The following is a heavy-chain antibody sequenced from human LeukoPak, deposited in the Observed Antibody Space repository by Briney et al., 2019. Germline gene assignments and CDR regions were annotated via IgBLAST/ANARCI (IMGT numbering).Heavy chain of an antibody. CDR3: ARVLYYYDSSGRIGAFDI. CDR2: ISAYNGNT. D-gene: IGHD3-22*01. V-gene: IGHV1-18*01. J-gene: IGHJ3*02. CDR1: GYTFTSYG. Sequence: ASVEVSCKASGYTFTSYGISWVRQAPGQGLEWMGWISAYNGNTNYAQKLQGRVTMTTDTSTSTAYMELRSLRSDDTAVYYCARVLYYYDSSGRIGAFDIWGPGKMVTVSS.